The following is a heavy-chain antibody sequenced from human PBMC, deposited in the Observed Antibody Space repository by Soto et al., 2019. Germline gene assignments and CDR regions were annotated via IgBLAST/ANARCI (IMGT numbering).Heavy chain of an antibody. CDR3: TRGAGFFYGVDV. D-gene: IGHD3-10*01. Sequence: EVELVESGGGLVQPGGSLRLSCAASGFSFSDYEMNWVRQAPGKGLEWIAHISFSGSTIYYADSVEGRFSISRDNSKNFLYLQMSGLRADDSAVYYCTRGAGFFYGVDVWGLGTTVTVSS. V-gene: IGHV3-48*03. CDR2: ISFSGSTI. CDR1: GFSFSDYE. J-gene: IGHJ6*02.